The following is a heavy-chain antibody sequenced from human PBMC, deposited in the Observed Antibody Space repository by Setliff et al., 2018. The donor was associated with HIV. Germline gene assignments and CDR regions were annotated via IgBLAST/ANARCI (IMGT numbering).Heavy chain of an antibody. CDR2: INHSGST. D-gene: IGHD3-16*01. CDR1: GGSLSGYH. J-gene: IGHJ4*02. V-gene: IGHV4-34*03. CDR3: AEGAVTFGGVLNY. Sequence: SETLSLTCAVYGGSLSGYHWSWIRQSPEKGLEWIGEINHSGSTNYNPSLKSRVTMSRDTSKNQFSLHLRSVTAADTAVYYCAEGAVTFGGVLNYWGQGAQVTVSS.